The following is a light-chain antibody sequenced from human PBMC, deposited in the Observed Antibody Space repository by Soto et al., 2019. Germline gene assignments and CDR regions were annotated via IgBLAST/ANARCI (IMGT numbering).Light chain of an antibody. CDR3: QQYNGYSWA. V-gene: IGKV1-5*03. CDR1: QSLNDW. CDR2: QVS. J-gene: IGKJ1*01. Sequence: DIQMTQSPSTLSASVGDRVTITCRASQSLNDWLAWFQQKPGKAPNLLIYQVSNLESGVPSRISGSGSGTEFTLTISSLQPDDFATYYCQQYNGYSWAFGQGTKVEIK.